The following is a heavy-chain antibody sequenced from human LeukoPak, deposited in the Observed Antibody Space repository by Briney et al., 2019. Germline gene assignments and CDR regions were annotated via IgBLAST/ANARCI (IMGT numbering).Heavy chain of an antibody. CDR3: ARGDHYYDC. J-gene: IGHJ4*02. Sequence: GGSLRLSCAPSGFIVTDAWMSWVRQAPGKGLEWVSYISSSGSTIYYADSVKGRFTISRDNAKNSLYLQMNSLRAEDTAVYYCARGDHYYDCWGQGTLVTVSS. V-gene: IGHV3-11*01. CDR2: ISSSGSTI. CDR1: GFIVTDAW. D-gene: IGHD3-22*01.